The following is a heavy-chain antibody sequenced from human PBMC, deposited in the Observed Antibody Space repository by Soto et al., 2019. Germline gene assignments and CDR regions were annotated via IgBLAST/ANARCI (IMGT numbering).Heavy chain of an antibody. V-gene: IGHV3-66*01. Sequence: DVQLVESGGGLVQPGGSLRLSCAASGFTVSSNYMNWVRQAPGKGLEWVSVISSAGSTYYADSVKGRFTISRDNSKNTLYLQMNSLRVEDTAVYYCARAYLAGPDYWGHGTLVTVSS. CDR1: GFTVSSNY. D-gene: IGHD3-10*01. CDR2: ISSAGST. J-gene: IGHJ4*01. CDR3: ARAYLAGPDY.